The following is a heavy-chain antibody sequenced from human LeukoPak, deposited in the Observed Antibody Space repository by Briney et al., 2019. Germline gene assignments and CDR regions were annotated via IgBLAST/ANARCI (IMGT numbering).Heavy chain of an antibody. CDR3: ARWRASGGYYYYYYMDV. V-gene: IGHV1-69*13. J-gene: IGHJ6*03. D-gene: IGHD3-10*01. Sequence: SVKVSCKASGGTFSSYAISWVRQAPGQGLEWMGGIIPIFGTANYAQKFQGRVTITADESTSTAYMELSSLRSEDTAVYYCARWRASGGYYYYYYMDVWGKGTTVTVSS. CDR2: IIPIFGTA. CDR1: GGTFSSYA.